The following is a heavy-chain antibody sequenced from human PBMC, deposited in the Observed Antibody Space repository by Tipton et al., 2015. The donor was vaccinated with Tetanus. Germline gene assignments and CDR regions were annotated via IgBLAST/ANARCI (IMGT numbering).Heavy chain of an antibody. Sequence: GLVKPSETLSLTCAVSGVSMRSSTYYWGWIRQPPGKGLEWIASVSYSGSTYYNPSLKSRVTMSLDTSKNQFSLKLTSVTAADTAMYYCARGSDIVVVPGVTRADWFDPWGQGTLVTVSS. D-gene: IGHD2-2*01. CDR2: VSYSGST. J-gene: IGHJ5*02. CDR1: GVSMRSSTYY. V-gene: IGHV4-39*07. CDR3: ARGSDIVVVPGVTRADWFDP.